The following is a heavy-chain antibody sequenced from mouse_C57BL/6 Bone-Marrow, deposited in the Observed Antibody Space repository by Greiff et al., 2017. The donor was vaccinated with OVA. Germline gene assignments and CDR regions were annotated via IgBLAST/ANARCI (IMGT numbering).Heavy chain of an antibody. V-gene: IGHV5-4*01. CDR1: GFTFSSYA. CDR2: ISDGGSYT. D-gene: IGHD2-4*01. CDR3: ARGHMITDLYYYAMDY. J-gene: IGHJ4*01. Sequence: DVQLVESGGGLVKPGGSLKLSCAASGFTFSSYAMSWVRQTPEKRLEWVATISDGGSYTYYPDNVKGRFTISRDNAKNNLYLQMSHLKSEDTAMYYCARGHMITDLYYYAMDYWGQGTSVTVSS.